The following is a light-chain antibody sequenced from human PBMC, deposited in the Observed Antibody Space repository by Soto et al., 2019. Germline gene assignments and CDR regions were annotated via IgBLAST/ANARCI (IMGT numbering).Light chain of an antibody. CDR1: SSNIVNNY. J-gene: IGLJ3*02. Sequence: QSVLTQPPSVSAAPGQKVTISCSGSSSNIVNNYVSWYQQLPGTAPKLLIYENNKRPSGIPDRFSGSKSGTSATLGITGLQTGDEADYYCGTWDSSLSLWVFGGGTKLTVL. CDR2: ENN. V-gene: IGLV1-51*02. CDR3: GTWDSSLSLWV.